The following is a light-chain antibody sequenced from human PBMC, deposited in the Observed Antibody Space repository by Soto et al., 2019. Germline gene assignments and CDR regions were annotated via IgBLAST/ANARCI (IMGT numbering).Light chain of an antibody. CDR3: QSYDSSLSRRWV. J-gene: IGLJ3*02. CDR1: SSNIGNSF. CDR2: DNN. V-gene: IGLV1-51*01. Sequence: QSVLTQPPSVSAAPGRTVTISCSGSSSNIGNSFVSWYQQLPGTAPRLLIYDNNERPSGIPDRFSGSKSGTSATLGITGLQAEDEADYYCQSYDSSLSRRWVFGGGTKLTVL.